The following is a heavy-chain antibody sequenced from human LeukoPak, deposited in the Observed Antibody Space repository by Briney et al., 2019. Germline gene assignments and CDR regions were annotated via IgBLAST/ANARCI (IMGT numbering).Heavy chain of an antibody. J-gene: IGHJ6*03. D-gene: IGHD3-10*01. CDR1: GGSISSSSNC. CDR3: ARGTPMVRGVSTYYYYYMDV. V-gene: IGHV4-39*07. CDR2: MCYGGNT. Sequence: KPSETLSLTCTVSGGSISSSSNCWGWIWIRQPPGKGLEWIGSMCYGGNTYYHPSLKSRVTISVDTSENQFSLRVNSVTAADTAVYYCARGTPMVRGVSTYYYYYMDVWGKGTTVTISS.